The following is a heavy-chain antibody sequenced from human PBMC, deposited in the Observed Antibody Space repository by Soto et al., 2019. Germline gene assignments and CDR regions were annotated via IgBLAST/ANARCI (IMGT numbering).Heavy chain of an antibody. CDR2: INAGNGNT. CDR3: ARAAMGNWFDP. V-gene: IGHV1-3*01. J-gene: IGHJ5*02. Sequence: QVQLVQSGAEVKKPGASVKVSCKASGYTFTSYAMHWVRQAPGQRLEWMVWINAGNGNTKYQQKLQGRVTITRDTSASTAYMELRSLRSEDTAVYYCARAAMGNWFDPWGQGTLVTVSS. D-gene: IGHD5-18*01. CDR1: GYTFTSYA.